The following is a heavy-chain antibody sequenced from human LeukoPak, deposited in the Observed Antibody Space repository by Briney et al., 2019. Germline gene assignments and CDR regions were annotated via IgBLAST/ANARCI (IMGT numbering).Heavy chain of an antibody. CDR1: GGSISTNNW. CDR2: IYHSGTT. Sequence: SETLSLTCTVSGGSISTNNWWNWVRQSPGKGLEWIGEIYHSGTTNYNPSSKSRVTMSVDRSKNQFSLKLKSLTAADTAVYYCARETAIVRGWFDPWGQGTLVTVSS. V-gene: IGHV4-4*02. D-gene: IGHD3-10*02. J-gene: IGHJ5*02. CDR3: ARETAIVRGWFDP.